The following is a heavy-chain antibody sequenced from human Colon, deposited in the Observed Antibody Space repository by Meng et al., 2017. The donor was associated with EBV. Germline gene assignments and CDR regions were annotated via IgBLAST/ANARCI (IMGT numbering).Heavy chain of an antibody. V-gene: IGHV4-34*02. D-gene: IGHD7-27*01. CDR3: SRGVDSYKLGNL. CDR1: GGSLSDYY. CDR2: IHPSGSI. Sequence: QVHLQQWGAGLLKPSETLSLTCVVYGGSLSDYYCSWIRQSPGRGLEWIGEIHPSGSIFYNPSLQSRVTISVDTSKNQFSLNLNSVTAADTAVYFCSRGVDSYKLGNLWGRGTLVTVSS. J-gene: IGHJ2*01.